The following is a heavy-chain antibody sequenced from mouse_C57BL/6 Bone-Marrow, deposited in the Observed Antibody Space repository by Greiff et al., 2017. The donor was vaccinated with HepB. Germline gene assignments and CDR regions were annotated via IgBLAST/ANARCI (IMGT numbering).Heavy chain of an antibody. D-gene: IGHD1-1*01. CDR3: ATSYYGSSYGFAY. J-gene: IGHJ3*01. CDR1: GYTFTSYW. CDR2: IYPGSGST. Sequence: QVQLKQPGAELVKPGASVKMSCKASGYTFTSYWITWVKQRPGQGLEWIGDIYPGSGSTNYNEKFKSKATLTVDTSSSTAYMQLSSLTSEDSAVYYCATSYYGSSYGFAYWGQGTLVTVSA. V-gene: IGHV1-55*01.